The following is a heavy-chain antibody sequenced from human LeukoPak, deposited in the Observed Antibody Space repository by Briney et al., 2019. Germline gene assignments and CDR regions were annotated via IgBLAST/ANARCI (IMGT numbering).Heavy chain of an antibody. J-gene: IGHJ6*02. Sequence: GASVKVSCKASGGTFISYAISWVRQAPGQGLEWMGGIIPIFGTANYAQKFQGRVTITADESTSTAYMELSSLRSEDTAVYYCARRSSGWYYAIVGATVPFYYGMDVWGQGTTVTVSS. V-gene: IGHV1-69*13. D-gene: IGHD1-26*01. CDR1: GGTFISYA. CDR2: IIPIFGTA. CDR3: ARRSSGWYYAIVGATVPFYYGMDV.